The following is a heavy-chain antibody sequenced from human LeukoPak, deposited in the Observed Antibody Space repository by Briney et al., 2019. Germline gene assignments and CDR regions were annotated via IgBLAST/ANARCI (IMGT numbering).Heavy chain of an antibody. J-gene: IGHJ4*02. D-gene: IGHD4-17*01. V-gene: IGHV4-39*07. Sequence: SETLSLTCTVSGGSISSSSYYWGWIRQPPGKGLEWIGSIYYSGSTYYNPSLKSRVTISVDTSKNQFSLKLSSVTAADTAVYYCARGALGYGDYRSFDYWGQGTLVTVSS. CDR1: GGSISSSSYY. CDR2: IYYSGST. CDR3: ARGALGYGDYRSFDY.